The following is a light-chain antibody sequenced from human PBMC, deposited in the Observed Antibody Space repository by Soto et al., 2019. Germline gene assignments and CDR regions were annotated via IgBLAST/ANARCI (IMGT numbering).Light chain of an antibody. V-gene: IGKV3-11*01. Sequence: ESVLTQSPATLSLSPGERATLSCRASQTVHNYLAWYQQKPGQVPRLLIYDAVRRATGIPDRFSGSVSGTDFTLTINSLEPEDLAVYYCQQRSGRLTFGGGTRVDLK. J-gene: IGKJ4*01. CDR1: QTVHNY. CDR2: DAV. CDR3: QQRSGRLT.